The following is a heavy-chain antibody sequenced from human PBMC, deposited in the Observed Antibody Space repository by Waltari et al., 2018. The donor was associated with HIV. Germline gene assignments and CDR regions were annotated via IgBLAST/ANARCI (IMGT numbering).Heavy chain of an antibody. J-gene: IGHJ4*02. D-gene: IGHD3-10*01. Sequence: VQLVVSGGGLVQPGGSLRLSCAASGFTFSSFWMRCVRQAPGKGLRWVANKKQDGSEEYYVDSVNGRFTISRDNAENSLYLQMNSLRAEDTAVYYWARGGFYGSGSKVNWGQGTLVTVSS. CDR1: GFTFSSFW. CDR3: ARGGFYGSGSKVN. V-gene: IGHV3-7*04. CDR2: KKQDGSEE.